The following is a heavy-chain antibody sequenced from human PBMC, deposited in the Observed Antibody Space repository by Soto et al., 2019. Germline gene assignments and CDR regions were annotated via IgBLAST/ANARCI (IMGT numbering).Heavy chain of an antibody. V-gene: IGHV3-23*01. CDR1: GFTFSSYA. CDR3: AKDSFYYDSSGYYQYADIPTLIDY. Sequence: GGSLRLSCAASGFTFSSYAMSWVRQAPGKGLEWVSAISGSGGSTYYADSVKGRFTISRDNSKNTLYLQMNSLRAEDTAVYYCAKDSFYYDSSGYYQYADIPTLIDYWGQGTLVTVSS. J-gene: IGHJ4*02. CDR2: ISGSGGST. D-gene: IGHD3-22*01.